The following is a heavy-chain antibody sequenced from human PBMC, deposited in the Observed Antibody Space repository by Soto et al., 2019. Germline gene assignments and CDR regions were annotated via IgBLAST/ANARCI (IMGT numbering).Heavy chain of an antibody. CDR3: ARDRHQWLVLIDAFDI. CDR1: GYTFTSYG. CDR2: ISAYNGNT. Sequence: QVQLVQSGAEVKKPGASVKVSCKASGYTFTSYGISWVRQAPGQGLEWLGWISAYNGNTNYAQKLQGRVTITTDTSTGTAYMELRSLRSDDTAVYYCARDRHQWLVLIDAFDIWGQGPMVTVSS. V-gene: IGHV1-18*01. J-gene: IGHJ3*02. D-gene: IGHD6-19*01.